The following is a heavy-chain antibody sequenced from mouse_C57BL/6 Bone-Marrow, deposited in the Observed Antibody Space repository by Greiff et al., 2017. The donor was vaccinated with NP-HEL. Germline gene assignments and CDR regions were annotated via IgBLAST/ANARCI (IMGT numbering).Heavy chain of an antibody. CDR2: IDPSDSYT. Sequence: QVQLKQPGAELVKPGASVKLSCKASGYTFTSYWMQWVKQRPGQGLEWIGEIDPSDSYTNYNQKFKGKATLTVDTSSSTAYMQLSSLTSEDSADYDCERVGGYYDYDYWGQGTTLTVSA. J-gene: IGHJ2*01. V-gene: IGHV1-50*01. D-gene: IGHD2-4*01. CDR3: ERVGGYYDYDY. CDR1: GYTFTSYW.